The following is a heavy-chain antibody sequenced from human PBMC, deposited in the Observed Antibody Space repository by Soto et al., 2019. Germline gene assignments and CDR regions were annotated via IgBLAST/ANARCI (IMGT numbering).Heavy chain of an antibody. CDR1: GGSLSSGTYY. Sequence: SETLSITCTVSGGSLSSGTYYWSWIRQPPGKGLEWIGYIYHSGSSQSNPSLKSRVTISIDTSKNQFSLELRSVTAADAAVYYCARDLLDTTVDYYFDSWGPGRLVTVSS. CDR2: IYHSGSS. J-gene: IGHJ4*02. V-gene: IGHV4-30-4*01. D-gene: IGHD4-17*01. CDR3: ARDLLDTTVDYYFDS.